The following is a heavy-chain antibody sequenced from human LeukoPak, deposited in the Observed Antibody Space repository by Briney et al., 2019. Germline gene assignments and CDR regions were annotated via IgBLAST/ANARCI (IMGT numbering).Heavy chain of an antibody. CDR3: ARVEDYYYDSSGII. V-gene: IGHV1-2*02. Sequence: ASVKVSCKASGYTFTGYYMHWVRQAPGQGLEWMGWINPNSGGTNYAQKFQGRVTMTRDTSISTAYMELSRLRSDDTAVYYCARVEDYYYDSSGIIWGQGTMVTVSS. CDR1: GYTFTGYY. J-gene: IGHJ3*02. D-gene: IGHD3-22*01. CDR2: INPNSGGT.